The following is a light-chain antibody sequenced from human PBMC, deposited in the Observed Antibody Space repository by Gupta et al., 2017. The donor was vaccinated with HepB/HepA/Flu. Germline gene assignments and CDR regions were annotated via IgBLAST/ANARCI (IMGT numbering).Light chain of an antibody. J-gene: IGLJ1*01. V-gene: IGLV2-14*01. CDR1: SSDVGGYNY. CDR2: DVS. CDR3: SSYASSSTYV. Sequence: QSALTQPASVSGSPGQSITISCTGTSSDVGGYNYVSWYQQHPGKAPKVIIYDVSNRPSGVSNRFSGSKSGHTASLTISGLQAEDEADYYCSSYASSSTYVFGPGTKVTGL.